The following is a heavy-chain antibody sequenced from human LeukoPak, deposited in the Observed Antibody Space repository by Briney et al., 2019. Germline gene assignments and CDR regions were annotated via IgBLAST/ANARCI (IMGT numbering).Heavy chain of an antibody. V-gene: IGHV4-59*01. Sequence: PSETLSLTCSVSGGSISTFYWSWIRQPPGKGLEWIAYIYYSGTTNYNPSLKSRVTISVDTSKNQFSLKLNSVTAADTAVYYCARCIVGATGYGFDIWGQGTMVTVSS. CDR2: IYYSGTT. CDR3: ARCIVGATGYGFDI. J-gene: IGHJ3*02. D-gene: IGHD1-26*01. CDR1: GGSISTFY.